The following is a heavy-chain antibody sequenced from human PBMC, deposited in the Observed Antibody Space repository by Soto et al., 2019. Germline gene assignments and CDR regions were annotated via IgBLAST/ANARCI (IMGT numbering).Heavy chain of an antibody. D-gene: IGHD4-17*01. V-gene: IGHV4-30-2*01. J-gene: IGHJ4*02. Sequence: QLQLQESGSGLVKPSETLSLTCAVSGGSISSGGYSWSWIRQPPGKGLESIGYSYHSGRTYYNPSLKSRVAISVDRSKNQFSLRLSSVTAADTAVYYCDRGMTTVTNFDYWGQGTRVTVSS. CDR1: GGSISSGGYS. CDR3: DRGMTTVTNFDY. CDR2: SYHSGRT.